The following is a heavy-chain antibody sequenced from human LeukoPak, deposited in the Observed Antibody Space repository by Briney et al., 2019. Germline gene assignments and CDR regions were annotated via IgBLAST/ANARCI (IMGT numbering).Heavy chain of an antibody. V-gene: IGHV4-34*01. CDR1: GGSFSGYY. J-gene: IGHJ6*02. Sequence: PSETLSLTCAVYGGSFSGYYWSWIRQPPGKGPEWIGEINHSGSTNYNPSLKSRVTISVDTSKNQFSLKLSSVTAADTAVYYCARLTVDYYYYGMDVWGQGTTVTVSS. D-gene: IGHD2-8*02. CDR3: ARLTVDYYYYGMDV. CDR2: INHSGST.